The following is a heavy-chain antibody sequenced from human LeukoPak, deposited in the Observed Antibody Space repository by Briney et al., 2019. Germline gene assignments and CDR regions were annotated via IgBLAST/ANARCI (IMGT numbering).Heavy chain of an antibody. CDR1: GVSISSSY. CDR2: MYYSGTT. CDR3: ARQGHWSRNWNFLDY. Sequence: PSETLSLTCTVSGVSISSSYWSWIRQSPGKGLEWIGSMYYSGTTYYNPSLSSRVTISVDTSKNQFSLKVTSVTAADTATYYCARQGHWSRNWNFLDYWGQGTLVTVSS. V-gene: IGHV4-39*01. D-gene: IGHD1-7*01. J-gene: IGHJ4*02.